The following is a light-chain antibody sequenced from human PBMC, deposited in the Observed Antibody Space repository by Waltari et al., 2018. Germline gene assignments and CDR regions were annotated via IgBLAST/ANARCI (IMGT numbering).Light chain of an antibody. J-gene: IGKJ1*01. CDR2: DAS. CDR3: QQRSSWTRT. CDR1: QSVGTS. Sequence: EILLPHFPATLSLSAGDRAALSCTASQSVGTSVAWYQHQAGQAPRLLIDDASKREAGVPARFSGSGSGTDLTLTISSLEPEDFAVYYCQQRSSWTRTFGQGTKVEI. V-gene: IGKV3-11*01.